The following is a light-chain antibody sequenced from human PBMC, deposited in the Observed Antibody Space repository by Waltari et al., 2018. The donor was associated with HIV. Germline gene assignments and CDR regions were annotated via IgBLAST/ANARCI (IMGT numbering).Light chain of an antibody. V-gene: IGLV1-47*01. CDR2: TNN. J-gene: IGLJ2*01. Sequence: QSVLTQTPSMSGTPGQRVTISCSGRTSHVGRHYVYWYQQFPGTTPRLVIHTNNQRPSGVPDRFSASKSGTSAFLAINSLRSEDEAIYFCAAWDDGLDTPVFGGGTSLTVL. CDR3: AAWDDGLDTPV. CDR1: TSHVGRHY.